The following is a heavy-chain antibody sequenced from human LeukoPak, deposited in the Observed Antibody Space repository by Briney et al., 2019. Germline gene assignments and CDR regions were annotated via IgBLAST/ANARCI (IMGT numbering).Heavy chain of an antibody. D-gene: IGHD2-21*02. V-gene: IGHV3-64*02. CDR3: ARSRNCRGDCYFDTSGPADY. Sequence: GGSLRLSCVASGFTFSSYAMHWVRQAPGKGLEYVAVISSSGDRTFYADSVQGRFTISRDNSKNTLYLQMGSLRGDDLAVYYCARSRNCRGDCYFDTSGPADYWGQGTLVTVSS. CDR2: ISSSGDRT. J-gene: IGHJ4*02. CDR1: GFTFSSYA.